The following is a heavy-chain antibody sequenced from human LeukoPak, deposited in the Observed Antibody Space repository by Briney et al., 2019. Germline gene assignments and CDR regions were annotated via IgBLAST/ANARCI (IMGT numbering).Heavy chain of an antibody. V-gene: IGHV3-30*18. CDR1: GFTFSSYG. CDR3: AKAREPYSSSWYYFDY. J-gene: IGHJ4*02. D-gene: IGHD6-13*01. CDR2: ISYDGSNK. Sequence: GGSLRLSCAASGFTFSSYGMHWVRQAPGKGLEWVAVISYDGSNKYYADSVKGRFTISRDNSKNTLYLQMNSLRAEDTAVYYCAKAREPYSSSWYYFDYWGQGTLATVSS.